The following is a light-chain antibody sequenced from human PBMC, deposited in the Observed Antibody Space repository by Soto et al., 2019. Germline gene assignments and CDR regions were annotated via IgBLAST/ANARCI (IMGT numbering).Light chain of an antibody. J-gene: IGLJ3*02. Sequence: QSVLTQPPSASGTPGQRVTISCSGSSSNIGSNYIYWYQHLPGPAPKLLIYRNNQRPSGVPDRFSGSKSGTSASLAISGLQSEDEADYYCATWDDSLSGGVFGGGTKLTVL. V-gene: IGLV1-47*01. CDR2: RNN. CDR3: ATWDDSLSGGV. CDR1: SSNIGSNY.